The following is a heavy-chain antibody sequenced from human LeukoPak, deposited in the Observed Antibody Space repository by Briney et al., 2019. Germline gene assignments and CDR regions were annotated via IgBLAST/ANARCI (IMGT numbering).Heavy chain of an antibody. CDR2: IYHSGST. CDR3: ARMRWHYDFWSGYVDGFDI. D-gene: IGHD3-3*01. V-gene: IGHV4-38-2*01. CDR1: GYSISSGYY. Sequence: SETLSLTCAVSGYSISSGYYWGWIRQPPGKGLEWIGSIYHSGSTYYNPSLKSRVTISVDTSKNQFSLNLSSVTAADTAVYYCARMRWHYDFWSGYVDGFDIWGQGTMVTVSS. J-gene: IGHJ3*02.